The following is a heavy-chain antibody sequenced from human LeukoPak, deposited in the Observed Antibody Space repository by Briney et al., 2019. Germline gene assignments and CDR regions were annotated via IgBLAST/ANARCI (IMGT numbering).Heavy chain of an antibody. CDR1: GGSISSGGYY. CDR3: ARQGRDGYNVDY. CDR2: IYYSGST. V-gene: IGHV4-31*03. D-gene: IGHD5-24*01. Sequence: SQTLSLTCTVSGGSISSGGYYWSWIRQHPGKGLEWIGYIYYSGSTYYNPSLKSRVTISVDTSKNQFSLKLSSVTAADTAVYYCARQGRDGYNVDYWGQGTLVTVSS. J-gene: IGHJ4*02.